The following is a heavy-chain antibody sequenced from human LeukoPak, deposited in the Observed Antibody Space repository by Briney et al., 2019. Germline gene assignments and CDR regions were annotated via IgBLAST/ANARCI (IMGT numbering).Heavy chain of an antibody. CDR2: INADGCTA. V-gene: IGHV3-74*01. CDR1: GFTFGNSW. CDR3: VVVVEPPDSDGFDV. D-gene: IGHD1-14*01. Sequence: GGSLRLSCAASGFTFGNSWVHWVRQAPGKGLVWVSLINADGCTATYADSVKGRFTISRDNARNTLSLQMNSLTIEGTAVYYCVVVVEPPDSDGFDVWGQGTMITVSS. J-gene: IGHJ3*01.